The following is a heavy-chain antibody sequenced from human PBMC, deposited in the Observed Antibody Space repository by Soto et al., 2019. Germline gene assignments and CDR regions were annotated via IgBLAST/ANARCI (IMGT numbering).Heavy chain of an antibody. CDR3: ARVVVGYYYGMDV. J-gene: IGHJ6*02. CDR2: IYHSGST. CDR1: GGSISSSNW. Sequence: QVQLQESGPGLVKPSGTLSLTCAVSGGSISSSNWWSWVRQPPGKGLEWIGEIYHSGSTNYNPSRKTRVTTSLDKSKNQFSLKMSSVTAADTAVYYFARVVVGYYYGMDVWGQGTTVTVSS. D-gene: IGHD3-22*01. V-gene: IGHV4-4*02.